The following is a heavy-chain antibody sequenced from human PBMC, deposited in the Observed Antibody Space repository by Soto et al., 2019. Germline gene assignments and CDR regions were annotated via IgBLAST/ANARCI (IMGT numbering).Heavy chain of an antibody. Sequence: GESLKISCKGSGYSFTSYWISWVRQMPGKGLEWMGRIDPSDSYTNYSPSFQGHVTISADKSISTAYLQWSSLKASDTAMYYCARARIASGGDYYYYYGMDVWGQGTTVTSP. CDR1: GYSFTSYW. D-gene: IGHD5-12*01. V-gene: IGHV5-10-1*01. J-gene: IGHJ6*02. CDR2: IDPSDSYT. CDR3: ARARIASGGDYYYYYGMDV.